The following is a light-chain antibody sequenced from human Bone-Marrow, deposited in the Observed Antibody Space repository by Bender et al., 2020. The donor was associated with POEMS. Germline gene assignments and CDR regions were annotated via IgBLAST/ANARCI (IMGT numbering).Light chain of an antibody. J-gene: IGLJ1*01. CDR3: CSYVDGNIFPYV. CDR1: SSNIGGPYD. CDR2: GNT. V-gene: IGLV1-40*01. Sequence: QSVLTQPPSVSAAPGQRVTISCTGSSSNIGGPYDVHWYQHFPGTAPKLLIYGNTNRPSGVPDRFSGSKSGTSASLAITGLQAEDEADYYCCSYVDGNIFPYVFGTGTKVTVL.